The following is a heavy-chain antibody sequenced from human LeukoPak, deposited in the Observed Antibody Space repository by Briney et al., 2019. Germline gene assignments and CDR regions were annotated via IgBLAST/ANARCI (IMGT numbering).Heavy chain of an antibody. CDR2: IYSGDST. D-gene: IGHD3-10*01. Sequence: TGGSLRLSCAASGFTVSRNYMSWVRQAPGKGLEWVSVIYSGDSTYYADSVKGRFTISRDNSKNTLYLQMNSLRAEDTAVYYCARGVSGSYYYYYYGMDVWGQGTTVTVSS. J-gene: IGHJ6*02. CDR3: ARGVSGSYYYYYYGMDV. CDR1: GFTVSRNY. V-gene: IGHV3-53*01.